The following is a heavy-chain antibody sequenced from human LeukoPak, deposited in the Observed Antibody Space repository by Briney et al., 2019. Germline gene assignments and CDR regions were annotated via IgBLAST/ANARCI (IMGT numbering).Heavy chain of an antibody. CDR2: IYYSGIT. D-gene: IGHD4-17*01. CDR3: ARDLDGATDA. CDR1: GGSISSGGYY. J-gene: IGHJ5*02. Sequence: PSQTLSLTCTVSGGSISSGGYYWSWIRQHPAKGLEWIGYIYYSGITYYNPSLKSRVTISVDTSKNQFSLKLSSVTAADTAVYYCARDLDGATDAWGQGTLVTVSS. V-gene: IGHV4-31*03.